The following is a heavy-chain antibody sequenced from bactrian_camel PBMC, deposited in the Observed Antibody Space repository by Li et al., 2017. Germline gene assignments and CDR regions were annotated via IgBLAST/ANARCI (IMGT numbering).Heavy chain of an antibody. CDR2: IDNTGSK. CDR1: GFARNSYC. J-gene: IGHJ4*01. CDR3: ANGPGSGGYCSTNEEKYVR. D-gene: IGHD2*01. Sequence: VESGGDSVQAGGSLRLSCVAYGFARNSYCKAWFRQVPGKPREGVAAIDNTGSKIYADSVKGRFTISKDNDRNTLYLQMNGLKLEDAAIYYCANGPGSGGYCSTNEEKYVRWGQGTQVTVS. V-gene: IGHV3S1*01.